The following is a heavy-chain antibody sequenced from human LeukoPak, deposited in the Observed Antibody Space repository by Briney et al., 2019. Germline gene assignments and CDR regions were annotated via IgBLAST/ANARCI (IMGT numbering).Heavy chain of an antibody. CDR1: GFTFSSYE. V-gene: IGHV3-48*03. J-gene: IGHJ4*02. CDR2: ISSSGSTI. D-gene: IGHD6-13*01. Sequence: PGGSLRLSCAASGFTFSSYEMNWVRQAPEKGLEWVSYISSSGSTIYYADSVKGRFTISRDNAKNSLYLQMNSLRAEDTAVYYCARDFSSNMNFDYWGQGTLVTVSS. CDR3: ARDFSSNMNFDY.